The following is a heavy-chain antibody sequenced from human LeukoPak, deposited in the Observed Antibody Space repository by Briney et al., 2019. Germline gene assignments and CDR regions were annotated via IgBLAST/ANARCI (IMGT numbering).Heavy chain of an antibody. V-gene: IGHV6-1*01. CDR2: TYYRSKWFN. CDR3: ARDRGIAAAGYFGL. Sequence: SQTLSLTCAISGDSVSSNSAAWNWTRQSPWRGLEWLGRTYYRSKWFNDYAISVKSRITINPDTSKNQFSLQLNSVTPEDTAVYYCARDRGIAAAGYFGLWGRGTLVTVSS. J-gene: IGHJ2*01. D-gene: IGHD6-13*01. CDR1: GDSVSSNSAA.